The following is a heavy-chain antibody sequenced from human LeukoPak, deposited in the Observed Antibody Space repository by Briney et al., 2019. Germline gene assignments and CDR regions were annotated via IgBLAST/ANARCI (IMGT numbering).Heavy chain of an antibody. J-gene: IGHJ3*02. Sequence: GASVKVSCKASGYTFTNYDINWVRQAAGQGLEWMGWMNPNSGNTGYAQKFQGRVTMTRDTSTSTVYMELSSLRSEDTAVYYCARAGGSSSWYSAFDIWGQGTMVTVSS. V-gene: IGHV1-8*01. CDR3: ARAGGSSSWYSAFDI. D-gene: IGHD6-13*01. CDR2: MNPNSGNT. CDR1: GYTFTNYD.